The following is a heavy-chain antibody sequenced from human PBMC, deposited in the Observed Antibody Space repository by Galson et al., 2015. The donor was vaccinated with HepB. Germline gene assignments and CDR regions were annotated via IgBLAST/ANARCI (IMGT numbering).Heavy chain of an antibody. J-gene: IGHJ6*02. Sequence: SVKVSCKASGYTFTNFYIHWVRQVPGQGPECMGWVNPNSGATTYTPKVQDRLTMTRDTSLRTVYMELNRLTSDDTAVYYCARDLYDILTGSRLRGYDHFGMDVWGQGTAVTVSS. CDR2: VNPNSGAT. D-gene: IGHD3-9*01. V-gene: IGHV1-2*02. CDR3: ARDLYDILTGSRLRGYDHFGMDV. CDR1: GYTFTNFY.